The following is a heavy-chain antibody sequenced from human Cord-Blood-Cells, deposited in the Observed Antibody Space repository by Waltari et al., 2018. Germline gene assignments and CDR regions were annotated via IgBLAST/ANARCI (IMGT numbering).Heavy chain of an antibody. CDR2: IYWDDDK. CDR1: GFSLSTSGVG. D-gene: IGHD3-10*01. Sequence: QITLKESGPTLVKPTQTLTLTCTFSGFSLSTSGVGVGWFRELPGKDLEWLALIYWDDDKSYSPSLKSRLTITKDTSKNQVVLTMTNMDPVDTATYYCAHEVTDYYGSGLGLSYWYFDLWGRGTLVTVSS. CDR3: AHEVTDYYGSGLGLSYWYFDL. V-gene: IGHV2-5*02. J-gene: IGHJ2*01.